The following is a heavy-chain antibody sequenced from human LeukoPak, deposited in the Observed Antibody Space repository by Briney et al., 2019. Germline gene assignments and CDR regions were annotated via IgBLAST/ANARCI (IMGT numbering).Heavy chain of an antibody. D-gene: IGHD3-16*01. J-gene: IGHJ4*02. CDR1: GYSFTSYC. V-gene: IGHV5-51*01. CDR2: IYPVDSDI. Sequence: GEPLKISCKGSGYSFTSYCIGWVRQIPGKGLEWMGIIYPVDSDIRYSPSLQGQVTISADKSISTAYLQGSSLAASDTAIYYCARGGVDHRCFDYWGQGSLVTVSS. CDR3: ARGGVDHRCFDY.